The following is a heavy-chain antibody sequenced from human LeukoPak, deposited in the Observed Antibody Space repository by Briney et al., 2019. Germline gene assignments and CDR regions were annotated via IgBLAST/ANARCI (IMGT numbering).Heavy chain of an antibody. Sequence: SETLSLTCTVSGGSISSSSYYWGWIRQPPGKGLEWIVSIYYSGSTNYTPSLKSRVTISVDTSKNQFSLKLSSVTAADTAVYYCARHREQLDGRYYYYYIDVWGNGTTVTVSS. D-gene: IGHD6-13*01. CDR2: IYYSGST. V-gene: IGHV4-39*07. CDR1: GGSISSSSYY. J-gene: IGHJ6*03. CDR3: ARHREQLDGRYYYYYIDV.